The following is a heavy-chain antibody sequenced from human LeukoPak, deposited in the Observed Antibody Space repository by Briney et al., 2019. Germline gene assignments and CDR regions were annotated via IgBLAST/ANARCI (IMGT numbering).Heavy chain of an antibody. CDR3: ARHGNYDFLGVDI. V-gene: IGHV4-59*08. J-gene: IGHJ3*02. CDR2: IYYSGST. CDR1: GGSISSYY. Sequence: PSETLSLTCTVSGGSISSYYWGWIRQPPGKGLEWIGYIYYSGSTNYNPSLKSRVTISVDTSKNQFSLKLSSVTAADTAVYYCARHGNYDFLGVDIWGQGTMVTVSS. D-gene: IGHD3-3*01.